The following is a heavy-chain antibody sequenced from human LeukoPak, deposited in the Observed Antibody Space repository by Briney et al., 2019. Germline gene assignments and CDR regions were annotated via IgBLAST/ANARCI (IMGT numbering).Heavy chain of an antibody. J-gene: IGHJ5*02. CDR2: MNPNSGNX. CDR3: ARGNTYYDFWSGYYKENNWFDP. V-gene: IGHV1-8*01. Sequence: MNPNSGNXGYAQKFQGRVTMTRNTSISTAYMELSSLRSEDTAVYYCARGNTYYDFWSGYYKENNWFDPWGQGTLVTVSS. D-gene: IGHD3-3*01.